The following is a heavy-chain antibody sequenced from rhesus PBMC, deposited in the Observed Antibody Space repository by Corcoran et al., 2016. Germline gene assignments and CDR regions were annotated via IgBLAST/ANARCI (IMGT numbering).Heavy chain of an antibody. Sequence: QVQLQESGPGLVKPLETLSLTCAVSGGSTSSNYWRWIRQAPGTGLEWIGYIYGSGSSTNYNPSLKSRVTLSVDTSKNQLSLKLSSVTAADTAVYYCARHLYSGSYTYFDYWGQGVLVTVSS. V-gene: IGHV4S11*01. D-gene: IGHD3-16*01. CDR3: ARHLYSGSYTYFDY. CDR2: IYGSGSST. CDR1: GGSTSSNY. J-gene: IGHJ4*01.